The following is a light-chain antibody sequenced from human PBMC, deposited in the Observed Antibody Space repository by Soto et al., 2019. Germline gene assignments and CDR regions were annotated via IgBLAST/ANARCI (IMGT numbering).Light chain of an antibody. CDR1: TSNIESNT. V-gene: IGLV1-44*01. CDR3: GAWDDSLNGSV. Sequence: SAVPQPPSAAGTPGQMVTISCSGSTSNIESNTVNWYQQVPGTAPKLLIYSNNQRPSGVPDRFSGSKSGTSASLAISGLQSEDEADYFCGAWDDSLNGSVFGIGTKVTVL. CDR2: SNN. J-gene: IGLJ1*01.